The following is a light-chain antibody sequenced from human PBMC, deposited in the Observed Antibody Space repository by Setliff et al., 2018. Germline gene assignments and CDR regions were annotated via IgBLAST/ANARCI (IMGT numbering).Light chain of an antibody. CDR1: SSDVGGYNY. CDR3: SSYTNSATYV. J-gene: IGLJ1*01. CDR2: DVG. V-gene: IGLV2-14*03. Sequence: QSVLTQPASVSGSPGQSITISCTGTSSDVGGYNYVSWYQQHPGKVPKLMIYDVGNRPSGVSNRFSGSKSGNTASLTISGLQTEDEADYYCSSYTNSATYVFGTGTKVTVL.